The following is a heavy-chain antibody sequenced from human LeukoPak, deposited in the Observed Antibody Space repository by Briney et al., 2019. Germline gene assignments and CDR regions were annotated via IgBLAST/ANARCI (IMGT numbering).Heavy chain of an antibody. D-gene: IGHD2-15*01. CDR3: ARTYGSGSLDY. CDR2: ISGSGDAI. Sequence: QPGGSLRLSCVASGFAFSNHNMDWVRQAPGKGLEWVSYISGSGDAIFYADSVRGRFTISRDNAKNSVYLQMNSLRAEDTAVYYCARTYGSGSLDYGGQGTLVTVSS. V-gene: IGHV3-48*01. J-gene: IGHJ4*02. CDR1: GFAFSNHN.